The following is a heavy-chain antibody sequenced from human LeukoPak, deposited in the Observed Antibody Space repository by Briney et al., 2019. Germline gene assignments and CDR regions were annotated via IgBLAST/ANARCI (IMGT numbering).Heavy chain of an antibody. J-gene: IGHJ4*02. V-gene: IGHV4-30-4*01. Sequence: SQTLSLTCTVSGGSISIGDYYWSWLRQPPGKGLEWIGYTYYSRSTYYNPSLKSRVTMSVDTSKNQFSLKMSSVTAADTAVYYCASNYGSGSYHYFDYWGQGTLVTVSS. CDR2: TYYSRST. D-gene: IGHD3-10*01. CDR3: ASNYGSGSYHYFDY. CDR1: GGSISIGDYY.